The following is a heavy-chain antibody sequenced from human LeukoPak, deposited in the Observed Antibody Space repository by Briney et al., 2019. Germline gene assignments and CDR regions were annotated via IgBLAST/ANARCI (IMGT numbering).Heavy chain of an antibody. Sequence: GRSLRLSCAASGFTFSSYGMHWVRQAPGKGLEWVAVISYDGSNKYYADSVKGRFTISRDNSKNTLYLQMNSLRAEDTAVYYCAKEGITMVRGVRGSFPFDYWGQGTLVTVSS. D-gene: IGHD3-10*01. V-gene: IGHV3-30*18. CDR3: AKEGITMVRGVRGSFPFDY. CDR2: ISYDGSNK. J-gene: IGHJ4*02. CDR1: GFTFSSYG.